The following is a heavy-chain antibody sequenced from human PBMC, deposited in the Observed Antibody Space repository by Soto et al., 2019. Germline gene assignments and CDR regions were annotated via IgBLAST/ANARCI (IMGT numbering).Heavy chain of an antibody. D-gene: IGHD5-12*01. Sequence: ESGGGLVQPGGSLRLSCAASGFIFNNYWMSWVRQAPGKGLEWVANIKPDGSEKNYVDSVKGRFTISRDNAKNSLDLQMNRLTAEDTAVYYCASVAIWGQGTLVTVSS. V-gene: IGHV3-7*01. J-gene: IGHJ4*02. CDR3: ASVAI. CDR2: IKPDGSEK. CDR1: GFIFNNYW.